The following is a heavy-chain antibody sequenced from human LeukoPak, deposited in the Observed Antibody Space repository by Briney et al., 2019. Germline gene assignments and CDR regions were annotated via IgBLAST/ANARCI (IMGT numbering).Heavy chain of an antibody. D-gene: IGHD6-19*01. CDR3: AKGEQWLVLKMYFQH. CDR2: ISGSGGST. CDR1: GFTFSSYA. V-gene: IGHV3-23*01. Sequence: QPGGSLRPSCAASGFTFSSYAMSWVRQAPGKGLEWVSAISGSGGSTYYADSVKGRFTISRDNSKNTLYLQMNSLRAEDTAVYYCAKGEQWLVLKMYFQHWGQGTLVTVSS. J-gene: IGHJ1*01.